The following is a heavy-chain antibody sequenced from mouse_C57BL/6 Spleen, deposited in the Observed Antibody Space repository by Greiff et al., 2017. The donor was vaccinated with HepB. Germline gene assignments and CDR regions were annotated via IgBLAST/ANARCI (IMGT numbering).Heavy chain of an antibody. CDR3: ARKGYDYEGYAMDY. CDR2: IDPSDSET. Sequence: QVQLKQPGAELVRPGSSVKLSCKASGYTFTSYWMHWVKQRPIQGLEWIGNIDPSDSETHYNQKFKDKATLTVDKSSSTAYMQLSSLTSEDSAVYYCARKGYDYEGYAMDYWGQGTSVTVSS. D-gene: IGHD2-4*01. V-gene: IGHV1-52*01. CDR1: GYTFTSYW. J-gene: IGHJ4*01.